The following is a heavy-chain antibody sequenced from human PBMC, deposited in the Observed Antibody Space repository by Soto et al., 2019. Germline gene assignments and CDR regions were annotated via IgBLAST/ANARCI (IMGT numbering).Heavy chain of an antibody. V-gene: IGHV3-74*01. CDR3: AREKAPYYDFWSGYHYYGMDV. CDR2: INSDGSST. D-gene: IGHD3-3*01. CDR1: GFTFSSYW. J-gene: IGHJ6*02. Sequence: PGGSLRLSCAASGFTFSSYWMHWVRQAPGKGLVWVSRINSDGSSTSYADSVKGRFTISRDNAKNTLYLQVNSLRAEDTAVYYCAREKAPYYDFWSGYHYYGMDVWGQGTTVTVSS.